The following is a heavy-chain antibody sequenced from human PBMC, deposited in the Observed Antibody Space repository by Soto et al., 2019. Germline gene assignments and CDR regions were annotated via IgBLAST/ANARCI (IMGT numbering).Heavy chain of an antibody. CDR2: IFSTGGT. Sequence: SETLSISFTFSGGSIKSGGYHWSWIRQHAGKGLEWIGYIFSTGGTNYNPSLRRRATISADQSKQVFYLNLHSVTAADTAVYSCARAVGYDYSGLVFHVGRQGT. D-gene: IGHD3-22*01. V-gene: IGHV4-31*03. CDR1: GGSIKSGGYH. CDR3: ARAVGYDYSGLVFHV. J-gene: IGHJ3*01.